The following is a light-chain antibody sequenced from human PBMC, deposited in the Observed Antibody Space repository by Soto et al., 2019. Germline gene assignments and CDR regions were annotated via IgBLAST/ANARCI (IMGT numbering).Light chain of an antibody. CDR2: AAS. J-gene: IGKJ5*01. V-gene: IGKV1-39*01. CDR3: QQSYSTLSIT. CDR1: QGISSY. Sequence: DIQMTQSPSSLSASVGDRVTITCRASQGISSYLNWYQQKPGKAPKLLIYAASSLQSGVTSRFGGSGSGTDFTLTISSLQPEDFATYYCQQSYSTLSITFGQGTRLEIK.